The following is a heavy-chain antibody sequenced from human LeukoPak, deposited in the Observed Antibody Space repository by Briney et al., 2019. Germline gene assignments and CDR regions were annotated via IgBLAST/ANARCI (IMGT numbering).Heavy chain of an antibody. V-gene: IGHV3-30-3*01. CDR2: ISYDGSNK. CDR3: ASTWAAGRLDY. Sequence: PGRSLRLSCAASGFTFSSYAMHWVRQAPGKGLEWVAVISYDGSNKYYADSVKGRFTISRDNSKNTLYLQMNSLRAEDTAVYYCASTWAAGRLDYWGQGTLVTVSS. CDR1: GFTFSSYA. D-gene: IGHD1-14*01. J-gene: IGHJ4*02.